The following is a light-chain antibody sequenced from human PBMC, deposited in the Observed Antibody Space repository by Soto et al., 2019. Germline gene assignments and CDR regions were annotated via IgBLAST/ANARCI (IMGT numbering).Light chain of an antibody. CDR3: QQYNNWPYT. J-gene: IGKJ2*01. V-gene: IGKV3-15*01. Sequence: EIVMTQSPATLSVSPGERATISCRASQSVSSNLAWYQQKPGQAPRLLIYGASTSATGIPARFSGSGSGTEFTLTISSLQSEDFAVYYCQQYNNWPYTFGQGTKLEIK. CDR1: QSVSSN. CDR2: GAS.